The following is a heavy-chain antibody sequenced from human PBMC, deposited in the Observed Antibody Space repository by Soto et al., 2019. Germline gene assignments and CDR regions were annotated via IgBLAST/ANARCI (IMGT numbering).Heavy chain of an antibody. CDR1: GGSISGGGYS. V-gene: IGHV4-30-2*01. CDR2: IYHSGST. Sequence: SETLSLTCAVSGGSISGGGYSWSWIRQPPGKGLEWIGYIYHSGSTYYNPSLKSRVTISVDRSKNQFSLKLSSVTAADTAVYYCARTPMYWGQGTLVTVSS. J-gene: IGHJ4*02. CDR3: ARTPMY.